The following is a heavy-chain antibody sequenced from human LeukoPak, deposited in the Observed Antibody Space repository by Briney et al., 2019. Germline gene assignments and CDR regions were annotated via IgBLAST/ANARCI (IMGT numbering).Heavy chain of an antibody. Sequence: PGGSLRLSCAVSGFTVSSNYMSWVRQAPGKGLEWVSVIYSGGSTYYAASVKGRLTISSDNSKHKLYLQMKSLRAEDTAVYYCARELGYCSGASCDFKFYGMDVWGQGTTVTVFS. CDR1: GFTVSSNY. CDR2: IYSGGST. CDR3: ARELGYCSGASCDFKFYGMDV. D-gene: IGHD2-15*01. J-gene: IGHJ6*02. V-gene: IGHV3-53*01.